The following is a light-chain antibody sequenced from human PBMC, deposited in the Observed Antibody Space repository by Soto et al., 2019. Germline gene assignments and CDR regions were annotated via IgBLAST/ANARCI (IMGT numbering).Light chain of an antibody. V-gene: IGKV3-15*01. CDR2: AAS. CDR3: QQYNDWPIT. Sequence: IVLTQSPVTLSVSPGERATLSCRASQSVSSNLAWYQQTPGQAPRFLIYAASTRATGIPARFSGSESGTDFTLTISSLQSEDFAVYYCQQYNDWPITFGQGTRLEIK. CDR1: QSVSSN. J-gene: IGKJ5*01.